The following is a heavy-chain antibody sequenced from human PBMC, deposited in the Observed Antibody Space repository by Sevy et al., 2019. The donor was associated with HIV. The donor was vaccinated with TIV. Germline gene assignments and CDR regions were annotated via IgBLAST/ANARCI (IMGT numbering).Heavy chain of an antibody. J-gene: IGHJ4*02. Sequence: SETLSLTCTVSSASVTDYQYSWIRQPPGKGLEWLVYTYYSGSTKYNPSLKSRVTLSLDTSKNQFSLRLSSVTAADTAMYYCAGENAWGRGYSWGQGTLVTVSS. CDR2: TYYSGST. CDR1: SASVTDYQ. V-gene: IGHV4-59*08. CDR3: AGENAWGRGYS. D-gene: IGHD1-26*01.